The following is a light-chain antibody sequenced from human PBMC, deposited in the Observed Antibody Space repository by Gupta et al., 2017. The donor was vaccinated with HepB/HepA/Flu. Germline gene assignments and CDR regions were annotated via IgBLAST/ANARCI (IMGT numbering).Light chain of an antibody. CDR2: GAS. Sequence: EIVLTQSPGTLSLSPGERATLCRASQSFTSGYLAWYQQKPGQAPRLLIYGASSRATDIPDRFSGSGSGTDFTLTISRLEPEDFAVYYCQHYDYSIPLSFGGGTKVEMK. J-gene: IGKJ4*01. CDR1: QSFTSGY. V-gene: IGKV3-20*01. CDR3: QHYDYSIPLS.